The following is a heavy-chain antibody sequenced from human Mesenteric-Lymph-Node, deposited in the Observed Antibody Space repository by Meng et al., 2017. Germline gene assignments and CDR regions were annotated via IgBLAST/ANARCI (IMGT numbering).Heavy chain of an antibody. J-gene: IGHJ4*02. CDR3: AKDMVRGVSPGIFDY. V-gene: IGHV3-9*03. CDR1: GFTFDDYA. D-gene: IGHD3-10*01. CDR2: ISWNSGSI. Sequence: GGSLRLSCAASGFTFDDYAMHWVRQAPGKGLEWVSGISWNSGSIGYADSVKGRFTISRDNAKNSLYLQMNSLRAEDMALYYCAKDMVRGVSPGIFDYWGQGTLVTVSS.